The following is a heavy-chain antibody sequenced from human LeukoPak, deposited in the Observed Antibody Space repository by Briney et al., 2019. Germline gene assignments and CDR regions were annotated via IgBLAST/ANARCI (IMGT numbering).Heavy chain of an antibody. Sequence: AGSLRLSCAASGFTFTTYSMNWVRQAPGKGLQWVSYISITSRTTNYADSVKGRFTISRDSAKNSLYLQMNSLRDEDTAVYYCATEKAFAFDIWGQGTVVTVSS. V-gene: IGHV3-48*02. J-gene: IGHJ3*02. CDR3: ATEKAFAFDI. CDR2: ISITSRTT. CDR1: GFTFTTYS.